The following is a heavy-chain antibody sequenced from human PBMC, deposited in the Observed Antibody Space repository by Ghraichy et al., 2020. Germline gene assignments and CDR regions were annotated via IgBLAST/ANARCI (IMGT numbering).Heavy chain of an antibody. D-gene: IGHD6-13*01. CDR2: ISWNSGSI. J-gene: IGHJ6*03. Sequence: GGSLRLSCAASGFTFDDYAMHWVRQAPGKGLEWVSGISWNSGSIGYADSVKGRFTISRDNAKNSLYLQMNSLRAEDTALYYCAKKVLGTGSWCYYYYMDVWGKGTTVTVSS. V-gene: IGHV3-9*01. CDR1: GFTFDDYA. CDR3: AKKVLGTGSWCYYYYMDV.